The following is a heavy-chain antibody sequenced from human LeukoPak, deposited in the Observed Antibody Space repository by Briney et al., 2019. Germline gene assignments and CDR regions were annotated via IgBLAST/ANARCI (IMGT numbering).Heavy chain of an antibody. Sequence: PMASVKVSCKASGGTFSSYAISWVRQAPGQGLEWMGGIIPIFGTANYAQKFQGRVTITADKSTSTAYMELSSLRSEDTAVYYCATVLRYFDWLTPFDYWGQGTLVTVSS. CDR3: ATVLRYFDWLTPFDY. V-gene: IGHV1-69*06. CDR2: IIPIFGTA. CDR1: GGTFSSYA. J-gene: IGHJ4*02. D-gene: IGHD3-9*01.